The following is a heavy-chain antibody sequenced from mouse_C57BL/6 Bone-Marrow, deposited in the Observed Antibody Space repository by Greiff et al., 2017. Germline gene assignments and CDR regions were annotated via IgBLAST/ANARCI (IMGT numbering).Heavy chain of an antibody. CDR1: GYTFTSYD. J-gene: IGHJ1*03. Sequence: VQLQQSGPELVKPGASVKLSCKASGYTFTSYDINWVKQRPGQGLEWIGWIYPGDGSTKDNEKFKGKATLTVDTSSITAYMELHSLTSEDSAVYFCARGIYFDVWGTGTTVTVSS. V-gene: IGHV1-85*01. CDR3: ARGIYFDV. CDR2: IYPGDGST.